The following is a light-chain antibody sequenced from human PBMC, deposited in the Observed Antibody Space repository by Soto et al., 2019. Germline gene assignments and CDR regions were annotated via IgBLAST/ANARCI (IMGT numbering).Light chain of an antibody. CDR1: QSISNNY. CDR3: QQFGTPPWT. V-gene: IGKV3-20*01. Sequence: EIVLTQSPGTLSLSPGQRATLSCRASQSISNNYLAWFQQKPGQAPRLLISAISTRASGIPDRFSGSGSGTHFNLTISRLEPEDFAVYYCQQFGTPPWTFGQGTKVEIK. CDR2: AIS. J-gene: IGKJ1*01.